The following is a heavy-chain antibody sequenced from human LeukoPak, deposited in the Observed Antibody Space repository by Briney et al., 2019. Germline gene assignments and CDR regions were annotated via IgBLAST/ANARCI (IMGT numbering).Heavy chain of an antibody. J-gene: IGHJ6*03. Sequence: GGSLRLSCVGSGFSFSEYSMNWVRQSPGKGLEWISYITSRSAFTYFAGSVKGRFTISRDDARNSVYLHLNALRVDETAVYYCSRDLTSAYWSPGGYYYYMDVWGKGTAVTVS. CDR1: GFSFSEYS. CDR2: ITSRSAFT. CDR3: SRDLTSAYWSPGGYYYYMDV. D-gene: IGHD3-16*01. V-gene: IGHV3-48*01.